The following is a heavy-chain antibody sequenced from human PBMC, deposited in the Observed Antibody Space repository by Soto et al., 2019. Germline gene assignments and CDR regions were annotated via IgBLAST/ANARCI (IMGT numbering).Heavy chain of an antibody. CDR1: GCGFIGYW. V-gene: IGHV5-10-1*01. J-gene: IGHJ4*02. CDR3: ARRQCSGGSCLDC. CDR2: IDPSDSYT. D-gene: IGHD2-15*01. Sequence: PGESLALCGELAGCGFIGYWSILVRKMPGKGLEWMGRIDPSDSYTNYSPSFQGHVTISADKSISTAYLQWSSLKASDTAMYYCARRQCSGGSCLDCWGQGTLVPVSS.